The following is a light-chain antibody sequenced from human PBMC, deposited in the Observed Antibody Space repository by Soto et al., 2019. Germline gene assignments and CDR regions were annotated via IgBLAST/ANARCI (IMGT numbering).Light chain of an antibody. V-gene: IGLV2-23*01. CDR3: SSYARNRDVL. J-gene: IGLJ3*02. Sequence: QSALTQPASVSGSPGQSITISCTGTSSDVGSFNLVSWYQQLPGKAPQVMIYEASKRPSGVSSRFSGSKSGNTASLTISGLQAEDEADYYCSSYARNRDVLFGGGTKVTVL. CDR1: SSDVGSFNL. CDR2: EAS.